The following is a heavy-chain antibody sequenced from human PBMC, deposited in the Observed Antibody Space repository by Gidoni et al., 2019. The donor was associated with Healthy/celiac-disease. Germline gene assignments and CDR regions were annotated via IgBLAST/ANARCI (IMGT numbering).Heavy chain of an antibody. CDR3: AKRGGDSSSWYPIDY. CDR2: ISGSGGST. D-gene: IGHD6-13*01. Sequence: EVQLLESGGGLVQPGGSLRLSCAASGFTFRRYAMSWVRQAPGKGLEWGSAISGSGGSTYYADSVKGRFTISRDNSKNTLYLQMNSLRAEDTAVYYCAKRGGDSSSWYPIDYWGQGTLVTVSS. V-gene: IGHV3-23*01. J-gene: IGHJ4*02. CDR1: GFTFRRYA.